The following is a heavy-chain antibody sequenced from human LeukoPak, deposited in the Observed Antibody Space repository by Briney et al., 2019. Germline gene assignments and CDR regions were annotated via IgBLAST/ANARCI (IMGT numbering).Heavy chain of an antibody. CDR2: ITSTSVST. CDR3: ARTYYDILTSYNPYFDY. J-gene: IGHJ4*02. CDR1: GFTFNDYY. D-gene: IGHD3-9*01. Sequence: GGSLRLSCAASGFTFNDYYMTWIRQAPGKGLEWVASITSTSVSTYYADSVKGRFTISRDNAKNSLYLQMNSLRAEDTAVYYCARTYYDILTSYNPYFDYWGQGTLVTVSS. V-gene: IGHV3-11*06.